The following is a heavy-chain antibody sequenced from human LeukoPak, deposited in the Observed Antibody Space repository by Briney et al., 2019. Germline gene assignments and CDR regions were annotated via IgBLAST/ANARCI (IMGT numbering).Heavy chain of an antibody. Sequence: GESLKISCKGSGYSFTSYWIGWVRQMPGKGLEWMGVIYPGDSDTRYSPSFQGQVTISADKSISTAYLQWSSLKASDTAMYYCARLALDYGGNLYGYFDYWGQGTLVTVSS. CDR1: GYSFTSYW. CDR2: IYPGDSDT. V-gene: IGHV5-51*01. J-gene: IGHJ4*02. CDR3: ARLALDYGGNLYGYFDY. D-gene: IGHD4-23*01.